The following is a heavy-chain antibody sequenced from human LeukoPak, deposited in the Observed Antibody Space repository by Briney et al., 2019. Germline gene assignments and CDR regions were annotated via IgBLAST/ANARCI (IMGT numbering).Heavy chain of an antibody. CDR1: GGTFSSYA. J-gene: IGHJ4*02. Sequence: SVKVSCKASGGTFSSYAISWVRQAPGQGLEWMGGIIPIFGTANYAQKFQGRVTITADESTSTAYMELSSLRPEDTAVYYCAREGEQQLVPYFDYWGQGTLVTVSS. V-gene: IGHV1-69*01. CDR3: AREGEQQLVPYFDY. D-gene: IGHD6-13*01. CDR2: IIPIFGTA.